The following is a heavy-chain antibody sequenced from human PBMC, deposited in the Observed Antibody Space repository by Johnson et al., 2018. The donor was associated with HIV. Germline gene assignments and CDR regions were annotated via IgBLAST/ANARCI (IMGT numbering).Heavy chain of an antibody. Sequence: QVQLVESGGGLVQPGGSLRLSCAASGFTFSSYTVHWVRQAPGQGLEWGSLISYDGGKKSYAGSVKGRFTNTRDHSPNTLYLQMNSLRVEDTAVYYCARDRTTYYNFWSGSNAGSDAFDIWGQGTMVTVSS. CDR3: ARDRTTYYNFWSGSNAGSDAFDI. J-gene: IGHJ3*02. CDR1: GFTFSSYT. D-gene: IGHD3-3*01. V-gene: IGHV3-30-3*01. CDR2: ISYDGGKK.